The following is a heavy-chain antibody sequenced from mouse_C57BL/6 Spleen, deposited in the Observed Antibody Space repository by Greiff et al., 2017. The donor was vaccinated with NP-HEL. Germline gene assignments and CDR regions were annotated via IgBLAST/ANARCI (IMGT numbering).Heavy chain of an antibody. CDR3: ARGYYGSSPFAY. J-gene: IGHJ3*01. CDR1: GFNIKDYY. CDR2: IDPEDGET. Sequence: EVQLQQSGAELVKPGASVTLSCTASGFNIKDYYMHWVKQRTEQCLEWIGRIDPEDGETKYAPNCQCKATITADTTSNTAYLQLSSLTSEDTAVYYCARGYYGSSPFAYGGQGTLVTVSA. D-gene: IGHD1-1*01. V-gene: IGHV14-2*01.